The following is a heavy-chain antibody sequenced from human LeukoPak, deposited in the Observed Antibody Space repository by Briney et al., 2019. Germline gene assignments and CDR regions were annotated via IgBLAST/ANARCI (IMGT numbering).Heavy chain of an antibody. Sequence: GGSLRLSCAASGFGFSSHWMHWVRQAPGKGLVRVSRSNSDGSVRNYADSVEGRFIISRDNAKNTLYLQMNNLGVEDTAVYFCARDPSVNNAIGYNWFDHWGQGALVTVSS. CDR1: GFGFSSHW. D-gene: IGHD2/OR15-2a*01. J-gene: IGHJ5*02. V-gene: IGHV3-74*01. CDR2: SNSDGSVR. CDR3: ARDPSVNNAIGYNWFDH.